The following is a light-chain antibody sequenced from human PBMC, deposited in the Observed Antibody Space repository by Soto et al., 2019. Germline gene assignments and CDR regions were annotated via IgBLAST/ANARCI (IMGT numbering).Light chain of an antibody. CDR1: QSVSDY. J-gene: IGKJ1*01. CDR2: TAS. Sequence: EIVMTQSPATLSVSPGERATLSCRASQSVSDYLAWYQQTPGQPPRLLIYTASTRATGIPARFSGSGSGTEITLTTSSLQPEDFAVYYCQQYSNWPLTFGQGTRVEIK. V-gene: IGKV3-15*01. CDR3: QQYSNWPLT.